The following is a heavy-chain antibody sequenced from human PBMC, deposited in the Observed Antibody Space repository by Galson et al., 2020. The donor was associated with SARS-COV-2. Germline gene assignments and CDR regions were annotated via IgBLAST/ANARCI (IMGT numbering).Heavy chain of an antibody. D-gene: IGHD1-26*01. V-gene: IGHV3-30*04. Sequence: GGSLRLSCAASGFTFSSYAMHWARQAPGKGLQWVAIISYDGRTKYYADTVKGRFTISRDNSKNTLFLQMSSLRAEDTAIYYCARARSGSYREAFDIWGQGTLVTVSS. CDR3: ARARSGSYREAFDI. CDR2: ISYDGRTK. J-gene: IGHJ3*02. CDR1: GFTFSSYA.